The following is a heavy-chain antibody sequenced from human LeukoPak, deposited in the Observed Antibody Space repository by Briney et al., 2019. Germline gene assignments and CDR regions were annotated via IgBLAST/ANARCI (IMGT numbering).Heavy chain of an antibody. CDR3: ASHSSSWYYFDY. CDR1: GFTFSGYW. D-gene: IGHD6-13*01. Sequence: PGGSLRLSCAASGFTFSGYWMSWVRQAPGKGLEWVANIKHDGSEKYYVDSVKGRFTISSDNPKNSLYLQMNSLRAEDTAVYYCASHSSSWYYFDYWGQGTLVIVSS. J-gene: IGHJ4*02. CDR2: IKHDGSEK. V-gene: IGHV3-7*05.